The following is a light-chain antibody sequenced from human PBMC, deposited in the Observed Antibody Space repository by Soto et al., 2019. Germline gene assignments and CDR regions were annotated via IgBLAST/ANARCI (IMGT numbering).Light chain of an antibody. CDR1: SSDVGGYNY. CDR3: GSYTTSSTLV. CDR2: DVS. V-gene: IGLV2-14*03. J-gene: IGLJ1*01. Sequence: QSVLTQPASVSGSPGQPITISCTGTSSDVGGYNYVSWYQQHPVKAPKLLIYDVSDRPSGVSIRFSGSKSGNTASLTISGLQAEDEADYYCGSYTTSSTLVFGTGTKVTVL.